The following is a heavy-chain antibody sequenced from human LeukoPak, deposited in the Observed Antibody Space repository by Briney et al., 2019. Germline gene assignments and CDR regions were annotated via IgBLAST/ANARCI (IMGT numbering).Heavy chain of an antibody. J-gene: IGHJ4*02. CDR2: ISSSGSTI. Sequence: GGSLRLSCAASGFTFSSYEMNWVRQAPGKGLEWVSYISSSGSTIYYGDSVKGRFTTSRDNAKDSLYLQMNSLRAEDTAVYYCARLVKQLVIFVDYWGQGTLVTVSS. D-gene: IGHD6-13*01. CDR3: ARLVKQLVIFVDY. V-gene: IGHV3-48*03. CDR1: GFTFSSYE.